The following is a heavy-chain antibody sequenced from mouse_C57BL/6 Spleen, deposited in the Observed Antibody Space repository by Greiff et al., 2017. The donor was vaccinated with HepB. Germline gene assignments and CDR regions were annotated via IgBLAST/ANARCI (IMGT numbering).Heavy chain of an antibody. J-gene: IGHJ4*01. Sequence: QVHVKQPGAELVRPGSSVKLSCKASGYTFTSYWMHWVQQRPIQGLEWIGNIDPSDSATHYQQKFKDKATLTVDKASSTAYMQLSSLTSEESAVYYCASSSGYSYYAMDYWGQGTSVTVSS. CDR3: ASSSGYSYYAMDY. V-gene: IGHV1-52*01. D-gene: IGHD3-2*02. CDR2: IDPSDSAT. CDR1: GYTFTSYW.